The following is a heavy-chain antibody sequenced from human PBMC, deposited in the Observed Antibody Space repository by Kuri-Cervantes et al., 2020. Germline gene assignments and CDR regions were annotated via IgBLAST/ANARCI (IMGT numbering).Heavy chain of an antibody. CDR2: MNPNSGNT. CDR1: GYTFTYRY. CDR3: ARGTHEFLTGFYNYYYSGLDV. Sequence: ASVKVSCKASGYTFTYRYLHWVRQAPGQALEWMGWMNPNSGNTGYAQKFQGRVTMTRNTSISTAYMELRSLRSEDTAVYYCARGTHEFLTGFYNYYYSGLDVWGQGTTVTVSS. V-gene: IGHV1-8*02. J-gene: IGHJ6*02. D-gene: IGHD3-9*01.